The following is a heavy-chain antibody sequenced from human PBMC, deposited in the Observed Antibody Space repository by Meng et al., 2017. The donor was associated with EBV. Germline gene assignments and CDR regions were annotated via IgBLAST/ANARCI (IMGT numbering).Heavy chain of an antibody. CDR1: GYTFTSYY. CDR2: IIPAGGNT. CDR3: VRELVGGTFDY. J-gene: IGHJ4*02. V-gene: IGHV1-46*01. Sequence: QGKRGQVGAEVKKPWASVKVSCKASGYTFTSYYLHWVRQAPRQGLEWMGIIIPAGGNTNYAQKFRGRFTMTRDTSTSTVYMDLSILTSEDTAVYYCVRELVGGTFDYWGQGTLVTVSS. D-gene: IGHD1/OR15-1a*01.